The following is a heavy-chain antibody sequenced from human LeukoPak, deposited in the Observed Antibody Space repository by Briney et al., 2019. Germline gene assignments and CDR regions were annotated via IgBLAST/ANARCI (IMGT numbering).Heavy chain of an antibody. J-gene: IGHJ4*02. CDR2: IKQDGSEK. Sequence: GGSLRLSCAASGFTFSSSWMSWVRQAPGKGQEWVANIKQDGSEKYYVDSVKGRFTISRDNAKKSLYLQMNSLRAEDTAVYYCARGPSGYHNTGGQGTLVTVSS. CDR3: ARGPSGYHNT. V-gene: IGHV3-7*01. CDR1: GFTFSSSW. D-gene: IGHD5-12*01.